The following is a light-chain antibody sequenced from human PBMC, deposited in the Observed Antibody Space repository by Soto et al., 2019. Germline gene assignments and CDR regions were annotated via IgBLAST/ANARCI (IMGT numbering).Light chain of an antibody. CDR2: WAS. J-gene: IGKJ2*01. CDR3: QQYYSTPFT. CDR1: QIVSYSSNNKNY. V-gene: IGKV4-1*01. Sequence: DIVMTQSPDSLAVSLGERATINCKSSQIVSYSSNNKNYLAWYQQKPGQPPKLLIYWASTRESGVPDRFSGSGYGKDFTLTISSLQAEDVAVYYCQQYYSTPFTFGQGTKLEIK.